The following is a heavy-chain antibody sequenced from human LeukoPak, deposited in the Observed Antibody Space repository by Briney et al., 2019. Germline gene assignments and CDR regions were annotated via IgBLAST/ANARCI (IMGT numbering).Heavy chain of an antibody. Sequence: SETLSLTCAVYGGSFSGYYWSWIRQPPGKGLEWIGEINHSGSTDYNPSLKSRVTISVDTSKNQCSLKLSSVTAADTAVYYCAREFSSGWYYDYWGQGTLVTVSS. CDR2: INHSGST. D-gene: IGHD6-19*01. CDR3: AREFSSGWYYDY. CDR1: GGSFSGYY. J-gene: IGHJ4*02. V-gene: IGHV4-34*01.